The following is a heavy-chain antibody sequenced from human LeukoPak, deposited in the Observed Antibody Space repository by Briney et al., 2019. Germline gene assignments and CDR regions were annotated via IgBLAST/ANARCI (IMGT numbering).Heavy chain of an antibody. CDR1: GGTFSSYA. V-gene: IGHV1-69*06. CDR2: IIPIFGTA. D-gene: IGHD6-13*01. CDR3: ARAPLATYRSSWYGWFDP. J-gene: IGHJ5*02. Sequence: GASVKVSCKASGGTFSSYAISWVRQAPGQGLEWMGGIIPIFGTANYAQKFQGRVTITADKSTSTAYMELSSLRSEDTAVYYCARAPLATYRSSWYGWFDPWGQGTLVTVSS.